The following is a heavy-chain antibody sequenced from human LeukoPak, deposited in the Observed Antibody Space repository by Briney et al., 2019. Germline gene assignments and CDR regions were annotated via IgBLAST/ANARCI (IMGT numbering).Heavy chain of an antibody. V-gene: IGHV1-2*02. D-gene: IGHD3-10*01. CDR1: GYTLTELS. CDR3: ARAIRNYYGSGVSDY. Sequence: ASVKVSCKVSGYTLTELSMHWVRQAPGQGLEWMGWINPNSGGTNYAQKFQGRVTMTRDTSISTAYMELSRLRSDDTAVYYCARAIRNYYGSGVSDYWGQGTLVTVSS. CDR2: INPNSGGT. J-gene: IGHJ4*02.